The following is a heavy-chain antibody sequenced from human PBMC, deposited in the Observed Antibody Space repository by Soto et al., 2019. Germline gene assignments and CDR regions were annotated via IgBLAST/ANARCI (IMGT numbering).Heavy chain of an antibody. V-gene: IGHV5-51*01. D-gene: IGHD6-13*01. CDR1: GYSFTSYW. Sequence: GESLKISCKGSGYSFTSYWIGWVRQMTGKGLEWMGIIYPGDSDTRYSPSFQGQVIISADKSISTAYLQWSSLKASDTAMYYCARHYHSSSWYKVYYYYGMDVWGQGTTVAVSS. CDR3: ARHYHSSSWYKVYYYYGMDV. J-gene: IGHJ6*02. CDR2: IYPGDSDT.